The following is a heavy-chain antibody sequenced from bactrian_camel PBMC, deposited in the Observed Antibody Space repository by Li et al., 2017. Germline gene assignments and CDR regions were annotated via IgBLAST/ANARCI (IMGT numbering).Heavy chain of an antibody. J-gene: IGHJ6*01. CDR1: GFTFSMYY. CDR3: VRDYVIYSSAPDFGN. V-gene: IGHV3S40*01. Sequence: VQLVESGGGLVQPGGSLRLSCVASGFTFSMYYMYWVRQAPGKGLEWVSSVYSGGTSTHYADSVQGRFTISRDNAKNTMYLQMNSLNLEDTAVYYCVRDYVIYSSAPDFGNWGQGTQVTVS. D-gene: IGHD1*01. CDR2: VYSGGTST.